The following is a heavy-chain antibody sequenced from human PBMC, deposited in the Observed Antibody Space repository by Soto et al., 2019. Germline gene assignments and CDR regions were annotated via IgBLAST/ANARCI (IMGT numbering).Heavy chain of an antibody. CDR1: GGSISSSSYY. Sequence: SETLSLTCTVSGGSISSSSYYWGWIRQPPGKGLEWIGYIYYSGSTNYNPSLKSRVTISVDTSKNQFSLKLSSVTAADTAVYYCARHMGSSSIAARDHGMDVWGQGTTVTVSS. J-gene: IGHJ6*02. CDR2: IYYSGST. CDR3: ARHMGSSSIAARDHGMDV. D-gene: IGHD6-6*01. V-gene: IGHV4-61*05.